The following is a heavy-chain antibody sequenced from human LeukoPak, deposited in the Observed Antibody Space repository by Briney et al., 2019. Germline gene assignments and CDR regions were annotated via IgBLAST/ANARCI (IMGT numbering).Heavy chain of an antibody. CDR3: AKASSNYFYYFEY. CDR2: ISYDATNK. Sequence: GRSLRLSCAASGFTFSSSDMHWVRQAPGKGLEWVAVISYDATNKYYADSVKGRFTLSKDNSKNTLYLQTNTLRDEDTAVYYCAKASSNYFYYFEYWGQGTLVTVSS. CDR1: GFTFSSSD. V-gene: IGHV3-30*18. J-gene: IGHJ4*02. D-gene: IGHD2/OR15-2a*01.